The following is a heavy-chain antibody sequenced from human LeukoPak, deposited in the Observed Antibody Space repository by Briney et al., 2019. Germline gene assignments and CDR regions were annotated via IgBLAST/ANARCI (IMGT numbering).Heavy chain of an antibody. CDR3: ARVSGYDWESFYDY. J-gene: IGHJ4*02. CDR2: IYYSGST. Sequence: SSETLSLTCAVSGGSISSYYWSWIRQPPGKGLEWIGYIYYSGSTNYNPSLKSRVTISVDTSKNQFSLKLSSVTAADTAMYYCARVSGYDWESFYDYWGQGSLVTVSS. D-gene: IGHD5-12*01. CDR1: GGSISSYY. V-gene: IGHV4-59*01.